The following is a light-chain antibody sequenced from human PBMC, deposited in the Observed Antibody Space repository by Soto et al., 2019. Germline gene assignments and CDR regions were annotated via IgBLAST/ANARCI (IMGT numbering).Light chain of an antibody. V-gene: IGLV2-14*01. Sequence: QSVLTQPASVSGSPVQSITISCTGTSSDVGAYIYVSWYQHHPGKAPKVMIYEVTNRPSGVSDRFSGSKSGNTASLTISGLQAEDEADYYCCSYTSSRTYVFGTGTKVTVL. CDR2: EVT. CDR3: CSYTSSRTYV. J-gene: IGLJ1*01. CDR1: SSDVGAYIY.